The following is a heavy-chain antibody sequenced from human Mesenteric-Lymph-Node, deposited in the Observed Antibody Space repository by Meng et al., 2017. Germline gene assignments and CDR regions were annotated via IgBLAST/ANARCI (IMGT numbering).Heavy chain of an antibody. D-gene: IGHD1-1*01. Sequence: GASLRLSCAASGFTFSSYAMSWVRQAPGKGLEWVSAISGSGGSTYYADSVKGRFAISRDNAKNSLYLQMNSLRPEDTAVYYCARDRAWNTDYWGQGTLVTVSS. V-gene: IGHV3-23*01. J-gene: IGHJ4*02. CDR1: GFTFSSYA. CDR2: ISGSGGST. CDR3: ARDRAWNTDY.